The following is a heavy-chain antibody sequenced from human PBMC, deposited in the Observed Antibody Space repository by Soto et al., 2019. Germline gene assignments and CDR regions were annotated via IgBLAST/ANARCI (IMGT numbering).Heavy chain of an antibody. D-gene: IGHD2-21*01. Sequence: EVQLVESGGGLVQPGGSLRLSCAASGFTFSSYSMNWVRQAPGKGLEWVSYINSGSSSKHYADAVTGRFTISRDNAKNSLYLQMNSLRDEDTAVHYCTRDPHSLDYWGQGTLVTVSS. J-gene: IGHJ4*02. CDR2: INSGSSSK. V-gene: IGHV3-48*02. CDR3: TRDPHSLDY. CDR1: GFTFSSYS.